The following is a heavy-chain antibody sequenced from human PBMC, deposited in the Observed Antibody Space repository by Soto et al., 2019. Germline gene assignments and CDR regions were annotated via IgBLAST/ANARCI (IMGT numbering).Heavy chain of an antibody. J-gene: IGHJ3*02. D-gene: IGHD1-1*01. V-gene: IGHV3-48*03. CDR3: ARSQTTRGFDI. CDR2: ISSSGGTI. CDR1: GFTFSSYE. Sequence: ESGGGLVQPGGSLRLSCAASGFTFSSYEMNWVRQAPGKGLEWVSYISSSGGTIYYAEFMRGRFTISRDNAKNSLYLQMNRLTSEDTAVYYCARSQTTRGFDIWGQGTMVIVSS.